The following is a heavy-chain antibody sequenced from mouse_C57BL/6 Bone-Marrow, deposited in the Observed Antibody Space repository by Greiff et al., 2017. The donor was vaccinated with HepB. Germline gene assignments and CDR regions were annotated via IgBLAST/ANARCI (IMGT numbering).Heavy chain of an antibody. CDR3: ARGATAVAPFAY. Sequence: EVQWVESGGDLVKPGGSLKLSCAASGFTFSSYGMSWVRQTPDKRLEWVATISSGGSYTYYPDSVKGRFTISRDNAKNTLYLQMSSLKSEDTAMYYCARGATAVAPFAYWGQGTLVTVSA. D-gene: IGHD1-1*01. J-gene: IGHJ3*01. CDR2: ISSGGSYT. V-gene: IGHV5-6*01. CDR1: GFTFSSYG.